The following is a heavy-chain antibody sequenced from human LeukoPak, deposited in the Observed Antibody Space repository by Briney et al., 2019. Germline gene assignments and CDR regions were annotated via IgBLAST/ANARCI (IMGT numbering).Heavy chain of an antibody. J-gene: IGHJ4*02. V-gene: IGHV3-15*01. CDR2: VKSKVEGETN. D-gene: IGHD2-2*02. CDR1: GFSFSSAW. CDR3: VTDIRSGYTGY. Sequence: PGGSLRLSCAASGFSFSSAWMTWVRQAPGKGLEWVGRVKSKVEGETNDYAVPVRGRFTISRDDSRNILYLQMSSLKTEDTAVYYCVTDIRSGYTGYWGQGTLVTVSS.